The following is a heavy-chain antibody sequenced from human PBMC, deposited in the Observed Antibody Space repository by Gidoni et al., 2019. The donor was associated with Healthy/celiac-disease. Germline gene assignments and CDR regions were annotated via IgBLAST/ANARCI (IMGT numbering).Heavy chain of an antibody. J-gene: IGHJ3*02. CDR3: ARQGDYAFDI. V-gene: IGHV4-38-2*02. CDR1: GYSISRGYY. CDR2: IYHSGST. D-gene: IGHD3-16*01. Sequence: QVQLQESGSGLVTPSETLSLTCNVSGYSISRGYYWGWIRQPPGNGLEWIGSIYHSGSTYYIPSLKSRVTISVDTSKTQFSLKLSSVTAADTAVYYCARQGDYAFDIWGQGTMVTVSS.